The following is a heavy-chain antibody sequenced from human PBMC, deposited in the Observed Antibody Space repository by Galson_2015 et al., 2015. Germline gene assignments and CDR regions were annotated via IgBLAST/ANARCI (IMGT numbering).Heavy chain of an antibody. Sequence: SLRLSCAASGFTFSTYGMHWVRQAPGTGLEWVAVISYDGSDKYYADSVKSRFTISRDNSKNTLYLQMNSLRADDTAVYYCARDRAGVPEIEYWGQGTLVTVSS. J-gene: IGHJ4*02. CDR1: GFTFSTYG. V-gene: IGHV3-30*03. CDR2: ISYDGSDK. D-gene: IGHD1-14*01. CDR3: ARDRAGVPEIEY.